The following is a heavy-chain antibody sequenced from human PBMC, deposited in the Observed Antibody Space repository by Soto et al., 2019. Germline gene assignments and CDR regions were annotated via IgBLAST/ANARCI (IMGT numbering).Heavy chain of an antibody. J-gene: IGHJ6*02. CDR1: GYTFTAYY. CDR3: ASNMDYYYGPGSGNGHGF. Sequence: QVQLVQSGAEVKEPGDSVRVSCEASGYTFTAYYIHWVRQAPGQGLEWMGWINPKFGDTTYAQDFQGRVSMTRDMSISTVYMEWSRLTSDDTAIYYCASNMDYYYGPGSGNGHGFWGQGTTVTVFS. D-gene: IGHD3-10*01. V-gene: IGHV1-2*02. CDR2: INPKFGDT.